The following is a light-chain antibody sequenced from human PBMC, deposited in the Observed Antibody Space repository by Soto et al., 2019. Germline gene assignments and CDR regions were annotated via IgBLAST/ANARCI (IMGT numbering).Light chain of an antibody. V-gene: IGKV3-20*01. CDR1: QSVTSDY. J-gene: IGKJ2*01. Sequence: VLTQSPGTLSLSPGERATLFCRASQSVTSDYLAWYQQNPGQAPRLLMYAASSRATGIPDRFSGSGSGTDFTLTITRLEPEDFAVYYCQQYASSPYNFGQGNKLEIK. CDR2: AAS. CDR3: QQYASSPYN.